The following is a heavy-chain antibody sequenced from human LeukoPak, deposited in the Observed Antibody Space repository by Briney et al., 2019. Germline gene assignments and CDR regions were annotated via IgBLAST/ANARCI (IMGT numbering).Heavy chain of an antibody. CDR1: GFSFSTYG. Sequence: GGSLRLSCAASGFSFSTYGMHWVRQAPGKGLEWVAGLWHDGSNECYADSVKGRLTTSRDNSKNTLYLQMNSLRAEDTAVYYCARGVWCSDGSCYRTFDYWGQGALVTVSS. CDR2: LWHDGSNE. J-gene: IGHJ4*02. D-gene: IGHD2-15*01. CDR3: ARGVWCSDGSCYRTFDY. V-gene: IGHV3-33*01.